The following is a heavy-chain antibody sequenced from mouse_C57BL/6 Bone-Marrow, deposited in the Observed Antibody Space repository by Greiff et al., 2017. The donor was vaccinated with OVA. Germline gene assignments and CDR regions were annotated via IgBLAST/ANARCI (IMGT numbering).Heavy chain of an antibody. Sequence: QVQLQQSGAELASPGASVTLSCKASGYTFTDHIMNWVKKRPGQGLEWIGRIYPVSGETNYNQKFMGKATFPVDRSSSTVYMVLNSLTSEDPAVYYCGRDPTTVVAPYWYFDVWGTGTTVTVSS. V-gene: IGHV1-11*01. CDR3: GRDPTTVVAPYWYFDV. D-gene: IGHD1-1*01. CDR1: GYTFTDHI. J-gene: IGHJ1*03. CDR2: IYPVSGET.